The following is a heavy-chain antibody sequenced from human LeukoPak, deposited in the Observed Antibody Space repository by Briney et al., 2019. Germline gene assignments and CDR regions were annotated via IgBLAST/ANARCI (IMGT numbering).Heavy chain of an antibody. J-gene: IGHJ4*02. D-gene: IGHD5-12*01. CDR1: GFTFSSYE. Sequence: PGGSLRLSCAASGFTFSSYEMNWVRQAPGKGLEWISYISSSGNTIYYADSVKGRFTIFKDNAKNSLYLQMNSLRDEDTAIYYCARNRRRGGYDPFDHWGQGTLVTVSS. V-gene: IGHV3-48*03. CDR2: ISSSGNTI. CDR3: ARNRRRGGYDPFDH.